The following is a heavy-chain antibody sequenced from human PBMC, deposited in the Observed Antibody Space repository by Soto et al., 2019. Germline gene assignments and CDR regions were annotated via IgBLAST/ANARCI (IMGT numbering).Heavy chain of an antibody. Sequence: SETLSLTCAVYGGSFSGYYWSWIRQPPGKGLEWIGEINHSGSTNYNPPLKSRATISVDTSKNQFSLKLSSVTAADTAVYYCARALSSWYDLVYFDYWGQGTLVTVSS. D-gene: IGHD6-13*01. CDR2: INHSGST. J-gene: IGHJ4*02. CDR1: GGSFSGYY. CDR3: ARALSSWYDLVYFDY. V-gene: IGHV4-34*01.